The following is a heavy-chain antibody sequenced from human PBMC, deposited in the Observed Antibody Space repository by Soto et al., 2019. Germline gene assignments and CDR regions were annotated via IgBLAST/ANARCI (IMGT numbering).Heavy chain of an antibody. D-gene: IGHD2-2*01. CDR2: IYYSGST. J-gene: IGHJ6*02. V-gene: IGHV4-30-4*01. Sequence: SETLSLTCTVSGGSISSGDYYWSWIRQPPGKGLEWIGYIYYSGSTYYNPSLKSRVTISVDTSKNQFSLKLSSVTAADTAVYYCARYCSSTSCSRYYYYGMDVWGQGTTVTVS. CDR1: GGSISSGDYY. CDR3: ARYCSSTSCSRYYYYGMDV.